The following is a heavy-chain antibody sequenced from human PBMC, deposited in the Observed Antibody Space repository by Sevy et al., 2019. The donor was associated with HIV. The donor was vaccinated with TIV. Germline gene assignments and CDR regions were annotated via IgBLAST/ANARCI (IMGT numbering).Heavy chain of an antibody. CDR1: GFTFSSYV. V-gene: IGHV3-30-3*01. CDR3: AREKQQLPHQYYYGMDV. J-gene: IGHJ6*02. CDR2: ISYDGSNK. D-gene: IGHD6-13*01. Sequence: GGSLRLSCAASGFTFSSYVMHWVRQAPGKGLEWVAVISYDGSNKYYEDSVKGRFTISIDNSKNTQYLQMNSLRAEDTAVYYCAREKQQLPHQYYYGMDVWGQGTTVTVSS.